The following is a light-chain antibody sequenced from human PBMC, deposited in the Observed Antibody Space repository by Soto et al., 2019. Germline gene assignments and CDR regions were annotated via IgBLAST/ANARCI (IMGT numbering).Light chain of an antibody. CDR1: QSVSGN. CDR2: GAS. V-gene: IGKV3-15*01. J-gene: IGKJ1*01. CDR3: QQYNNWPLT. Sequence: ILMTQSPATLSVSPGERATLSCRASQSVSGNLAWYQQKPGQAPRLLIYGASTRATGIPARFSGSGSGTEFTLTISSLQSEDFAVYYCQQYNNWPLTFGQGTKVEIK.